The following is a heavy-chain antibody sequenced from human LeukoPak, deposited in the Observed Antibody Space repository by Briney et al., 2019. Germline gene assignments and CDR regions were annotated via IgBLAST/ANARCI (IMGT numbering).Heavy chain of an antibody. CDR2: INPNSGGT. D-gene: IGHD2-2*01. J-gene: IGHJ5*02. V-gene: IGHV1-2*02. CDR3: VRDRPTDIVVVPAAFPPLFDP. CDR1: GYTFTGYY. Sequence: ASVKVSCKASGYTFTGYYMHWVRQAPGQGLEWMGWINPNSGGTNYAQKFQGRVTMTRDTSISTAYMELSRLRSDDTAVYYCVRDRPTDIVVVPAAFPPLFDPWGQGTLVTVSS.